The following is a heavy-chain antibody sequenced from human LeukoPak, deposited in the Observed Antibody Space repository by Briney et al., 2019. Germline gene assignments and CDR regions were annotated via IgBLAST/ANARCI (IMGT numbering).Heavy chain of an antibody. CDR1: GFTFSSYG. J-gene: IGHJ4*02. Sequence: GSLRLSCAASGFTFSSYGMHWVRQAPGKGLEWVSSISSSGSYIYYADAVKGRFTISRDNAKNSLYLQMNSLRAEDTAVYYCAREIFWSGYYSNLHFDYWGRGTQVTVSS. CDR2: ISSSGSYI. V-gene: IGHV3-21*01. CDR3: AREIFWSGYYSNLHFDY. D-gene: IGHD3-3*01.